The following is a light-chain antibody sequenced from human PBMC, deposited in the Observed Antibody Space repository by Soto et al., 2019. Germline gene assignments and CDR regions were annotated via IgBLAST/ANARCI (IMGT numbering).Light chain of an antibody. CDR2: DVS. CDR1: SSDVGGYDY. CDR3: CSYAGSYTYV. J-gene: IGLJ1*01. V-gene: IGLV2-11*01. Sequence: QAVVTQPASVSGSPGQVITISCTGTSSDVGGYDYVSWYQQHPGKAPKLMIYDVSKRPSGVPDRFSGSKSGNTASLTISGLQAEDEADYYCCSYAGSYTYVFGTGTKVPS.